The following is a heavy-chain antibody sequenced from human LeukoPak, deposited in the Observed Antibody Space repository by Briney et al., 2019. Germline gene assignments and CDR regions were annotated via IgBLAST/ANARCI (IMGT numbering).Heavy chain of an antibody. D-gene: IGHD3-22*01. CDR1: GFXFSGSA. CDR2: IRSKVNNYAT. J-gene: IGHJ4*02. CDR3: TRRSGDDSRGYYDY. Sequence: GGSLRLSCAASGFXFSGSAMHWVRQASGKGLEWVGRIRSKVNNYATAYDAAVKGRFTISRDESKNTAYLQMNSLKTEDTAVYYCTRRSGDDSRGYYDYWGQGTLVTVSS. V-gene: IGHV3-73*01.